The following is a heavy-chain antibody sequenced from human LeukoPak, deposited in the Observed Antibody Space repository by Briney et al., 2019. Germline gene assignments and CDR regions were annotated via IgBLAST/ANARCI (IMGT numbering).Heavy chain of an antibody. V-gene: IGHV4-59*08. D-gene: IGHD6-19*01. CDR2: IYYSGST. CDR1: GGSISSYY. J-gene: IGHJ4*02. CDR3: ARHYEQWLPRFDY. Sequence: PSETLSLTCTVSGGSISSYYWSWIRQPPGKGLEWIGYIYYSGSTNYNPSLKSRVTISVDTSKNQFSLKLSSVTAADTAVYYCARHYEQWLPRFDYWGQGTLVTVSS.